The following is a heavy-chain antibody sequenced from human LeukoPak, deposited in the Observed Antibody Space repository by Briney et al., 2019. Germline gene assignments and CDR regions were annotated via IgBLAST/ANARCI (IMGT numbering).Heavy chain of an antibody. J-gene: IGHJ6*02. CDR2: ISSSSSYI. CDR1: GFTFSSYS. CDR3: ASSGAAARGYYYYGMDV. V-gene: IGHV3-21*01. Sequence: PGGSLRLSCAASGFTFSSYSMTWVRQAPGKGLEWVSSISSSSSYIYYADSVKGRFTISRDNAKNSLYLQMNSLRAEDTAVYYCASSGAAARGYYYYGMDVWGQGTTVTVSS. D-gene: IGHD2-2*01.